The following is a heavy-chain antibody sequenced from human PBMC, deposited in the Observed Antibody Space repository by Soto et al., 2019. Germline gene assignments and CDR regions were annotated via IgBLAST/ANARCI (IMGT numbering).Heavy chain of an antibody. D-gene: IGHD1-26*01. V-gene: IGHV3-15*01. CDR1: GFTFSNVW. J-gene: IGHJ4*02. CDR2: VKSKSDGATT. CDR3: TTAAGGMWGADY. Sequence: GGSLRLGCAASGFTFSNVWMSWVGQAPGKGLEWVGRVKSKSDGATTDYAAPVKGRFTVSRDDSQNTLSLQMDSLKIEDTAVYFCTTAAGGMWGADYWGQGTPVTVS.